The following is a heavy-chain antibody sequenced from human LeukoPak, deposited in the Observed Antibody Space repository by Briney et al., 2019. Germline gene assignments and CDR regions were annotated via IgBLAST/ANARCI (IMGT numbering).Heavy chain of an antibody. Sequence: GGSLRLSCAASGFTFSSYGMHWVRQAPGKGLEWVAFIRYDGSNKYYADSVKGRFTISRDNSKNTLYLQMNSLRAEDTAVYYCATPGIAAAGTVYWGQGTLVTVSS. D-gene: IGHD6-13*01. CDR3: ATPGIAAAGTVY. CDR1: GFTFSSYG. J-gene: IGHJ4*02. V-gene: IGHV3-30*02. CDR2: IRYDGSNK.